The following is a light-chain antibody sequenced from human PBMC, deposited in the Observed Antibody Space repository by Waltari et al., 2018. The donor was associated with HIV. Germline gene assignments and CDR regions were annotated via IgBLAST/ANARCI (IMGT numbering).Light chain of an antibody. CDR1: DSDVGSYNF. Sequence: QSALTQPASVSGSPGQSITISCMGADSDVGSYNFVSWYQQRPGKAPKLMIHDDNERPSGVSLRFSGSKSGNTASLTISGLQAEDEADYYCSAYRSDSTLVFGGGTKVTVL. CDR3: SAYRSDSTLV. V-gene: IGLV2-23*01. J-gene: IGLJ2*01. CDR2: DDN.